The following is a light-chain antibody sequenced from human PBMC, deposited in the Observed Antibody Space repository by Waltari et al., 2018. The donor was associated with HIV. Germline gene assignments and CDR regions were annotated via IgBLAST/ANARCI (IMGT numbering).Light chain of an antibody. CDR2: DDS. J-gene: IGLJ2*01. V-gene: IGLV3-21*02. CDR3: QVWDSSSDHVV. CDR1: NHVSNN. Sequence: SYALTQPPSVSAAPGQTARLTRGGHNHVSNNVHCYQQKPGQAPVLDVYDDSDRPSGIPERFSGPNAGNTATLTISRVEAGDEADYYCQVWDSSSDHVVFGGGTKLTVL.